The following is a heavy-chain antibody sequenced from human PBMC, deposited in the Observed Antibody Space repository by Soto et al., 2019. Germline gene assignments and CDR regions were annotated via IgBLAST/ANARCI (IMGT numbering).Heavy chain of an antibody. CDR3: AKSTLTAAYYTDRSRAFDI. CDR1: GFTFSDYG. CDR2: VSGSGSST. J-gene: IGHJ3*02. V-gene: IGHV3-23*01. Sequence: EVQLLESGGGLVQPGGSLRLSCAASGFTFSDYGMAWVRQAPGKGPEWVSLVSGSGSSTYYADSVKGRLSTSRDNSRNTLHLQMSSLTAEDTAIYYCAKSTLTAAYYTDRSRAFDIWGQGTLVTVSS. D-gene: IGHD2-8*02.